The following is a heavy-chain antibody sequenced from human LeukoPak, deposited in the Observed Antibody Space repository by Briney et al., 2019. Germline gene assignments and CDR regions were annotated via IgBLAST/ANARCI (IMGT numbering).Heavy chain of an antibody. CDR3: AGWTGQSYQ. Sequence: PGGSLRLSCVASGFTFSNYYMNWVRQAPGKGLEWVANINPDGSAKVYVDTVRGRFTISRDNAMNSVYLQMNSLRVEDTAVYYCAGWTGQSYQWGQGALVTVSS. CDR1: GFTFSNYY. V-gene: IGHV3-7*01. D-gene: IGHD1-26*01. J-gene: IGHJ4*02. CDR2: INPDGSAK.